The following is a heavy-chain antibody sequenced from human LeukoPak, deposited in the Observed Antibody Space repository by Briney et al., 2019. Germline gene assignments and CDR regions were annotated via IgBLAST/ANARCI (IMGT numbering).Heavy chain of an antibody. CDR1: GFTFSSYG. J-gene: IGHJ4*02. CDR2: ISYDGSNK. V-gene: IGHV3-30*03. CDR3: ASRWYGDY. Sequence: PGRSLRLSCAASGFTFSSYGMHWVRQAPGKGLEWVAVISYDGSNKYYADSVKGRFTISRDHSKNTLYLQMNSLRAEDTAVYYCASRWYGDYWGQGTLVTVSS. D-gene: IGHD4-23*01.